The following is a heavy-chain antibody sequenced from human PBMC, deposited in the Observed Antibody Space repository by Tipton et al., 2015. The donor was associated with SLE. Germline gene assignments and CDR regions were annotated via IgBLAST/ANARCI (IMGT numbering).Heavy chain of an antibody. CDR1: GYSFSSGYY. D-gene: IGHD6-13*01. Sequence: TLSLTCAVSGYSFSSGYYLAWILQSPGMGLEWIGSIYHGGSTYYKPSLRSRVTISVDTSKNQFSLKLKSVTAADTAIYYCALGQQLPTFDIWGQGTMVTVSS. CDR2: IYHGGST. J-gene: IGHJ3*02. V-gene: IGHV4-38-2*01. CDR3: ALGQQLPTFDI.